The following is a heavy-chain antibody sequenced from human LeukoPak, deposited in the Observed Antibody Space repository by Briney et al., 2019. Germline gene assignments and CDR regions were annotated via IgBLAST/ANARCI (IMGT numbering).Heavy chain of an antibody. D-gene: IGHD3-22*01. J-gene: IGHJ4*02. CDR1: GYTFTNYG. CDR3: ARGHYYYDSSGYYPLEY. Sequence: ASVKVSCKASGYTFTNYGITWVRQAPGQGLEWMGWISAYNSNTNYAQKFQGRVTMTTDTSTSTAYMELRSLRSDDTAVCYCARGHYYYDSSGYYPLEYWGQGTLVTVSS. V-gene: IGHV1-18*01. CDR2: ISAYNSNT.